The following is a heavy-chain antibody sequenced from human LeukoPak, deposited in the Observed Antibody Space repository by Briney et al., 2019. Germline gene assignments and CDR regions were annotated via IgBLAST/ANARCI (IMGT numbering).Heavy chain of an antibody. V-gene: IGHV1-18*01. CDR3: ARAGAYYGSGSYSN. CDR2: ISAYNGNT. D-gene: IGHD3-10*01. J-gene: IGHJ4*02. CDR1: GYTFTSCG. Sequence: GASVKVSCKASGYTFTSCGISWVRQAPGQGLEWMGWISAYNGNTNYAQKLQGRVTMTTDTSTSTAYMELRSLRSDDTAVYYCARAGAYYGSGSYSNWGQGTLVTVSS.